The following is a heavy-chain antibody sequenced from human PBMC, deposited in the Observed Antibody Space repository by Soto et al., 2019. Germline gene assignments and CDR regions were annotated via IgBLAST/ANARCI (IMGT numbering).Heavy chain of an antibody. CDR1: GLTISSNA. V-gene: IGHV3-23*01. CDR2: IRDNSGGT. Sequence: EVQLLESGGGLAQPGGSLRLSCAASGLTISSNAMSWVRQAPGKGLEWVSMIRDNSGGTYYADSVKGRFTISRDNSRNTLYLQINSLRAEDTAVYYCAKDRGDGSGYAIFDYWGQGTLVTVSS. D-gene: IGHD3-22*01. CDR3: AKDRGDGSGYAIFDY. J-gene: IGHJ4*02.